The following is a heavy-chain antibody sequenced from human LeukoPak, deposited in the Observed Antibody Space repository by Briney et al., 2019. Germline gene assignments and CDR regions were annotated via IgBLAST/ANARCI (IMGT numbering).Heavy chain of an antibody. J-gene: IGHJ2*01. CDR2: ISGTSGNV. CDR3: ARDRSFYGAPWYFDL. V-gene: IGHV3-23*01. D-gene: IGHD3-3*02. Sequence: GGSLRLSCAASGFTFNSHAMSWVRQAPGKGLEWVSAISGTSGNVYYGDSVRGRFTISRDNSKNTLYLQMNSLRAEDTAIYYCARDRSFYGAPWYFDLWGRGTLITVSS. CDR1: GFTFNSHA.